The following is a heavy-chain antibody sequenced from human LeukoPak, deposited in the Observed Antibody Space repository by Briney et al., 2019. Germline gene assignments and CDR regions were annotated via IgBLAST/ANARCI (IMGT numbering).Heavy chain of an antibody. V-gene: IGHV4-59*01. Sequence: SETLSLTCTVSGGSISSYYWNWIRQPPGKGLEWIGYIYYSGGTNYNPSLKSRVTISQDPFKNHFSQKLSSVTAADTAVYYCAGASLYYDSSGQRTFDIWGQGTMVTVSS. D-gene: IGHD3-22*01. J-gene: IGHJ3*02. CDR2: IYYSGGT. CDR1: GGSISSYY. CDR3: AGASLYYDSSGQRTFDI.